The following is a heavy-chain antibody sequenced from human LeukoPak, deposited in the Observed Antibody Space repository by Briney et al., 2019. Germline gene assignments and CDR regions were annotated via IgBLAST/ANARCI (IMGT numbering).Heavy chain of an antibody. CDR2: IYPGESIYARENT. Sequence: SETLSLTCTVSGGSLSSYYWSWIRQPAGNGLEWIGRIYPGESIYARENTYYNPSLKSRVCMSGDTSKNQLSLKLSSVTAADTAVYYCARTPLEWFTYFDYWGQGTLVTVSS. J-gene: IGHJ4*02. D-gene: IGHD3-3*01. CDR1: GGSLSSYY. CDR3: ARTPLEWFTYFDY. V-gene: IGHV4-4*07.